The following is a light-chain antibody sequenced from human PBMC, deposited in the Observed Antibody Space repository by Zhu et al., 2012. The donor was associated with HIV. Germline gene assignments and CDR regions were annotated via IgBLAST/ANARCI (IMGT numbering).Light chain of an antibody. J-gene: IGKJ5*01. Sequence: IVLTQSPATLSLSPGERASLSCRASQGVSSTYLGWYQQKPGQAPRLLIYGASSRAAGIPDRFSGSGSGTDFTLTISRLEPEDFAVYYCQQYGSSPITFGQGTRLEIK. CDR3: QQYGSSPIT. CDR1: QGVSSTY. V-gene: IGKV3-20*01. CDR2: GAS.